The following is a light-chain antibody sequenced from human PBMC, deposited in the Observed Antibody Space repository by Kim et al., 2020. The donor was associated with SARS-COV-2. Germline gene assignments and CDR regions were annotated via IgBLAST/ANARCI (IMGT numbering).Light chain of an antibody. CDR3: AAWDSNLSGVF. Sequence: GQTVTISCCQSTSNIEKNYVSWHQQFPGSAPNLLIYDNDKRPSEIPDRFSAAKSGTSATLDIAGLQTGDEAHYYCAAWDSNLSGVFFGGGTQLTVL. CDR1: TSNIEKNY. J-gene: IGLJ2*01. CDR2: DND. V-gene: IGLV1-51*01.